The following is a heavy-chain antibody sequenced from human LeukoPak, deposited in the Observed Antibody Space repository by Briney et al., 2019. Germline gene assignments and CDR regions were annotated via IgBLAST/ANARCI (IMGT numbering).Heavy chain of an antibody. CDR2: IGSDYKT. D-gene: IGHD3-10*02. J-gene: IGHJ6*02. Sequence: GGSLRLSCAASGFTFSGFAITWVRQAPGKGLEWVCSIGSDYKTHYSESVKGRFAISRDNSKSTLFLQMNSLRAEDTALYYCAKDLHYYVAADVWGQGTAVTVSS. V-gene: IGHV3-23*01. CDR3: AKDLHYYVAADV. CDR1: GFTFSGFA.